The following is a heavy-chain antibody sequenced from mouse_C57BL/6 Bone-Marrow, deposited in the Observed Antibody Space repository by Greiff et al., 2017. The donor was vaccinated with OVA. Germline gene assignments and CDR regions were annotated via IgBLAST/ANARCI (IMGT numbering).Heavy chain of an antibody. CDR3: ARDRGPYGYEFAY. Sequence: EVQLQESGPGLVKPSQSLSLTCSVTGYSITSGYYWNWIRQFPGNKLEWMGYISYDGSNNYNPSLKNRISIPRDTSKNQFFLKLNSVTTENTATYYCARDRGPYGYEFAYWGQGTLVTVSA. D-gene: IGHD2-2*01. CDR2: ISYDGSN. CDR1: GYSITSGYY. J-gene: IGHJ3*01. V-gene: IGHV3-6*01.